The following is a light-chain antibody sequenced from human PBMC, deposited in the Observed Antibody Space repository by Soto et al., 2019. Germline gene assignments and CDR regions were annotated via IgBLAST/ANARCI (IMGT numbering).Light chain of an antibody. V-gene: IGLV2-14*01. Sequence: QSALTQPSSLSGSPGQSITISCTGTVSDVGGYNYVSWYQQHPGKAPKLLIYEVTNRPSGISSRFSGSKSVNTASLTISGLQAEDEAHYYCNSYTSTSPHVLFGGGTKVTVL. J-gene: IGLJ3*02. CDR2: EVT. CDR3: NSYTSTSPHVL. CDR1: VSDVGGYNY.